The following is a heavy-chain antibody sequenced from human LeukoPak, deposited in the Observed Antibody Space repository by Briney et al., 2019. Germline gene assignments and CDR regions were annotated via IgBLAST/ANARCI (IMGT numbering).Heavy chain of an antibody. CDR1: GFTFSSYA. V-gene: IGHV3-23*01. D-gene: IGHD2-2*01. Sequence: PGGSLRLSCAASGFTFSSYAMSWVRQAPGKGLEWVSAISGSGGSTYYADSVKGRFTISRDNSKNTLYLQMSSLRAEDTAVYYCAKLSRYQLLWLYFDYWGQGTLVTVSS. CDR3: AKLSRYQLLWLYFDY. CDR2: ISGSGGST. J-gene: IGHJ4*02.